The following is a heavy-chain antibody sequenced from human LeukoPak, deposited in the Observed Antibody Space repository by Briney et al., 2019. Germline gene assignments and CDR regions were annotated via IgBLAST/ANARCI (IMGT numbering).Heavy chain of an antibody. CDR3: ARGPDFWSPIDI. CDR2: IIPILGIA. V-gene: IGHV1-69*04. D-gene: IGHD3-3*01. CDR1: GGTFSSYA. Sequence: SVKVSCKASGGTFSSYAISWVRQAPGQGLEWMGRIIPILGIANYAQKFQGRVTITADKSTSTAYMELSSLRSEDTAVYYCARGPDFWSPIDIWGQGTMVTVSS. J-gene: IGHJ3*02.